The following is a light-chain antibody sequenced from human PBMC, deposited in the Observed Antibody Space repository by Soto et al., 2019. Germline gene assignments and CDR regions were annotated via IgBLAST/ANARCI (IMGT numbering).Light chain of an antibody. CDR1: QSVSNDY. V-gene: IGKV3-20*01. J-gene: IGKJ3*01. CDR2: GGS. Sequence: EIVLTQSPGTLSLSPGERATLSCRASQSVSNDYLAWYQQKPGQAPRLLIYGGSSRATDIPNRFSGSGSGTDFALTISRLEPEDFAVYYCQQYGTSFTFGPGTKVDV. CDR3: QQYGTSFT.